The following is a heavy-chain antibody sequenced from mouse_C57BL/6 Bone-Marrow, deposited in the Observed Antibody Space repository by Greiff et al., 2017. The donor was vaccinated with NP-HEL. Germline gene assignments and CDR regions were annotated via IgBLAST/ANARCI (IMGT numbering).Heavy chain of an antibody. V-gene: IGHV1-61*01. Sequence: VQLQQPGAELVRPGSSVKLSCKASGYTFTSYWMDWVKQRPGQGLEWIGNIYPSDSETHYNQKFKDKATLTVDKSSSTAYMQLSSLTSEDSAVYYCARGAQATRAMDYWGQGTSVTVSS. CDR1: GYTFTSYW. D-gene: IGHD3-2*02. CDR2: IYPSDSET. J-gene: IGHJ4*01. CDR3: ARGAQATRAMDY.